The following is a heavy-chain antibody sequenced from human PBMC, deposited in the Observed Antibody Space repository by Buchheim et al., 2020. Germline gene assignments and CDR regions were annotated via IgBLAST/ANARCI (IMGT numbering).Heavy chain of an antibody. V-gene: IGHV1-18*01. D-gene: IGHD3-22*01. CDR1: GYTFTTYG. CDR3: ARGGNYYDRSGYPTNYYYYGMDV. J-gene: IGHJ6*02. Sequence: QVQLVQSGAEVKKPGASVKVSCKASGYTFTTYGIGWVRQAPGQGLEWMGWISAYNGNTNYAQRVQGSVTMTTDASTSTAYMELRSLRTDDTAVYYCARGGNYYDRSGYPTNYYYYGMDVWGQGTT. CDR2: ISAYNGNT.